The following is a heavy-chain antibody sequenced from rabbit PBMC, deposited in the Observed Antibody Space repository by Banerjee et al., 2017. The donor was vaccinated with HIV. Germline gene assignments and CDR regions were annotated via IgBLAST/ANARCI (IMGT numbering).Heavy chain of an antibody. D-gene: IGHD4-2*01. CDR3: ARGDVGYAGWGYAPMDL. CDR1: GIDFTSYYY. Sequence: QQLEESGGGLVKPGGTLTLTCKASGIDFTSYYYMCWVRQAPGKGLELIACIYTSTNSTWYANWVNGRFTISKTSSTTVTLQMTSLTAADTATYFCARGDVGYAGWGYAPMDLWGQGTLVTVS. CDR2: IYTSTNST. J-gene: IGHJ3*01. V-gene: IGHV1S43*01.